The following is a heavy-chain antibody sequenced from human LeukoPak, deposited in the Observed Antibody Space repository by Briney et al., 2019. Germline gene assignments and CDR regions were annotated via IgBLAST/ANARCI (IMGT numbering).Heavy chain of an antibody. CDR2: INHSGST. V-gene: IGHV4-39*07. CDR3: ASRAMVRGGKPFDY. D-gene: IGHD3-10*01. Sequence: SETLSLTCTVSGGSISGSSYYWGWIRQPPGKGLEWIGEINHSGSTNYNPSLKSRVTISVDTSKNQFSLKLSSVTAADTAVYYCASRAMVRGGKPFDYWGQGTLVTVSS. J-gene: IGHJ4*02. CDR1: GGSISGSSYY.